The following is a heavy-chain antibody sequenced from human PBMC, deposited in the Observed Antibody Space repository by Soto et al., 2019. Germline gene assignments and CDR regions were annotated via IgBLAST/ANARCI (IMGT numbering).Heavy chain of an antibody. CDR3: ARVEATVAGPYGMDV. D-gene: IGHD6-19*01. CDR1: GYTFTSYV. V-gene: IGHV1-18*01. J-gene: IGHJ6*02. Sequence: QVQLVQSGAEVKKPGASVKVYCRASGYTFTSYVISWVRQAPGQGLEGMGWISAYNGNTNFAQKLQGRVTMTTDTSTSIAYMELRSLRSDDTAVYYCARVEATVAGPYGMDVWGQGTTVTVSS. CDR2: ISAYNGNT.